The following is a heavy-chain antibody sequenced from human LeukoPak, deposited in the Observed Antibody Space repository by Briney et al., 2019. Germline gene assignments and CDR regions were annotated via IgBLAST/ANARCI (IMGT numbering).Heavy chain of an antibody. V-gene: IGHV3-64D*09. Sequence: GGSLRLSCSASGFTFSSRTMHWVRRAPGKGLEYVSGICSHGGCTYFPDSVRGRFTISRDNSKSTLYLQMSSLRAEDTAVYYCVEDNYGFDHWGQGALVSVSS. CDR3: VEDNYGFDH. J-gene: IGHJ4*02. D-gene: IGHD3-10*01. CDR1: GFTFSSRT. CDR2: ICSHGGCT.